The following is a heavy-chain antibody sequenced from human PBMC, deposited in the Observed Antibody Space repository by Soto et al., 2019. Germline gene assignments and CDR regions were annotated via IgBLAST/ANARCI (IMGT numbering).Heavy chain of an antibody. CDR2: IYYSGST. D-gene: IGHD2-2*01. CDR1: GGSISSYY. Sequence: PSETLSLTCTVSGGSISSYYWSWIRQPPGKGLEWIGYIYYSGSTNYNPSLKSRVTMSVDTSKNQFSLKLSSVTAADTAVYYCASLPAAYYGMDVWGQGTTVTVSS. V-gene: IGHV4-59*01. J-gene: IGHJ6*02. CDR3: ASLPAAYYGMDV.